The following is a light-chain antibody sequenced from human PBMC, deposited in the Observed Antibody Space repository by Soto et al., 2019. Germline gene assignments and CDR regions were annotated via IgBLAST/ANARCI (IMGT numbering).Light chain of an antibody. CDR3: QQFNNYPPLIT. V-gene: IGKV1D-13*01. Sequence: AIQLTQSPSSLSASLVARVTITCRVSQSISSALAWYQQKPGNAPKLLIYDASSLASGVPSRFRGSESGTDFNLTISSLQPEDFATYYCQQFNNYPPLITFGQGTRLEIK. J-gene: IGKJ5*01. CDR1: QSISSA. CDR2: DAS.